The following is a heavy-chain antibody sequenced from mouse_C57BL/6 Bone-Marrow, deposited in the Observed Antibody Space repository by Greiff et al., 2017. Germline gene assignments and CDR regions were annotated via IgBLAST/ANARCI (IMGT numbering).Heavy chain of an antibody. Sequence: EVHLVESGGGLVQPGGSLSLSCAASGFTFTDYYMSWVRQPPGKALEWLGFIRNKANGYTTEYSASVKGRFTISRDNSQSILYLQMNALRAEDSATYYCARSYWGFDYWGQGTTLTVSS. J-gene: IGHJ2*01. D-gene: IGHD2-10*01. CDR3: ARSYWGFDY. CDR2: IRNKANGYTT. CDR1: GFTFTDYY. V-gene: IGHV7-3*01.